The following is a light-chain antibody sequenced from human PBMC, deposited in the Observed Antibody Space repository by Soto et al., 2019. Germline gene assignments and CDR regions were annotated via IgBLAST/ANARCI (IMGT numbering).Light chain of an antibody. J-gene: IGKJ2*01. CDR3: QQYNNWPYT. CDR2: GAS. Sequence: EIVMTQSPATLYVSPGERATLSCRASQSFSSNLAWYQQQPGQAPRLLIYGASTRATGIPARFSGSGSGTEFTLTISSLQSEDFSVYYCQQYNNWPYTFGQGTKLEIK. CDR1: QSFSSN. V-gene: IGKV3-15*01.